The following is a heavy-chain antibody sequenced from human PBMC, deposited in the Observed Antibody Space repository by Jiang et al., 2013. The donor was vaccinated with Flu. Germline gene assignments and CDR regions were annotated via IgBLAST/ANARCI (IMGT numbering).Heavy chain of an antibody. Sequence: GSGLVKPSETLSLTCTVSGGSVDRINFYWSWIRQPPGKGLDWIGYIHYSGSSSYNPSLQSRVTVSVDTSKNQFSLRLSSVTAADSALYYCAGAGFDFWSGYYTLPPQISTWGQGTLVTVSS. J-gene: IGHJ4*02. CDR1: GGSVDRINFY. D-gene: IGHD3-3*01. CDR3: AGAGFDFWSGYYTLPPQIST. V-gene: IGHV4-61*01. CDR2: IHYSGSS.